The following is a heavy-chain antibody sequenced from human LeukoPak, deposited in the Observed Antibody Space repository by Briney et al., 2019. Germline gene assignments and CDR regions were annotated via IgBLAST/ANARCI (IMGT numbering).Heavy chain of an antibody. CDR2: ISGSGGST. Sequence: GGSLRLSCAASGFTFSSYAMSWVRQAPGKGLEWVSAISGSGGSTYYADSVKGRFTISRDTSKNTLYLQMNSLRAEDTAVYYCARVGSSGWLYYFDYWGQGTLVTVSS. CDR1: GFTFSSYA. V-gene: IGHV3-23*01. CDR3: ARVGSSGWLYYFDY. J-gene: IGHJ4*02. D-gene: IGHD6-19*01.